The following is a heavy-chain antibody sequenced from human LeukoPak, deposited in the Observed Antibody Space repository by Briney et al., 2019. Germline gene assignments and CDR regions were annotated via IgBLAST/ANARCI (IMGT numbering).Heavy chain of an antibody. CDR3: ARRRGSSSWLFDY. D-gene: IGHD6-13*01. V-gene: IGHV5-51*01. J-gene: IGHJ4*02. Sequence: GESLKISCKGSGYSFTSYWIGWVRQMPGKGLEWMGIIYPCDSDTRYSPSFQGQVTISADKSISAAYLQWSSLKASDTAMYYCARRRGSSSWLFDYWGQGTLVTVSS. CDR2: IYPCDSDT. CDR1: GYSFTSYW.